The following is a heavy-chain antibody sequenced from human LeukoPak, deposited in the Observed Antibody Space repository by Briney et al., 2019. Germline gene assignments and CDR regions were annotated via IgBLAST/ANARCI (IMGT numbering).Heavy chain of an antibody. V-gene: IGHV3-20*04. J-gene: IGHJ6*04. CDR1: GFTFDDYG. D-gene: IGHD6-13*01. CDR2: INWNGGST. CDR3: AKRRGSSWSHYYGMDV. Sequence: GGSLRLPCAASGFTFDDYGMSWVRQAPGKGPEWVSGINWNGGSTGYADSVKGRFTISRDNSKNTLYLQMNSLRAEDTAVYYCAKRRGSSWSHYYGMDVWGKGTTVTVSS.